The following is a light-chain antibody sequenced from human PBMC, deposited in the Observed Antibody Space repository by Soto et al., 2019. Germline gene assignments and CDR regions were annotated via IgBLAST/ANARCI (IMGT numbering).Light chain of an antibody. CDR2: SNN. J-gene: IGLJ2*01. CDR1: SSNIGSNT. Sequence: QSVLTQPPSASGTPGQRVTISCSGSSSNIGSNTVNWYQQLPGTAPKLLIYSNNQRPSGVPDRFSGFKSGTSASLAISGLQAEDEADYYCAAWDDSLNGPNVVFGGGTKVTVL. CDR3: AAWDDSLNGPNVV. V-gene: IGLV1-44*01.